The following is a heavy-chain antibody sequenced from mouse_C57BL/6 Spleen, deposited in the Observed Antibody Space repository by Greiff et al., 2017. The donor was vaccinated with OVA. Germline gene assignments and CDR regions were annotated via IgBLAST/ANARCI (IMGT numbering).Heavy chain of an antibody. CDR3: TRSYQSGYAMDY. CDR1: GYTFTSYW. CDR2: IYPGNSDT. V-gene: IGHV1-5*01. D-gene: IGHD3-1*01. Sequence: EVQLQQSGTVLARPGASVKMSCKTSGYTFTSYWMHWVKQRPGQGLEWIGAIYPGNSDTSYNQKFKGKAKLTAVTSASTAYMELSSLTNEDSAVYYCTRSYQSGYAMDYWGQGTSVTVSS. J-gene: IGHJ4*01.